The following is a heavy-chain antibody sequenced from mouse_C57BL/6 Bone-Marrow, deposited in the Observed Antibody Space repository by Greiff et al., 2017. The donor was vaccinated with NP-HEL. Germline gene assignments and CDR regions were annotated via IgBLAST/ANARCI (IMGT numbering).Heavy chain of an antibody. CDR2: IHPNSGST. D-gene: IGHD2-2*01. V-gene: IGHV1-64*01. CDR3: ARSGGYDWFAY. J-gene: IGHJ3*01. Sequence: QVQLQQPGAELVKPGASVKLSCKASGYTFTSYWMHWVKQRPGQGLEWIGMIHPNSGSTNYNEKFKSKATLTVDKSSSTAYMQRSSLTSEDSAVYYCARSGGYDWFAYWGQGTLVTVSA. CDR1: GYTFTSYW.